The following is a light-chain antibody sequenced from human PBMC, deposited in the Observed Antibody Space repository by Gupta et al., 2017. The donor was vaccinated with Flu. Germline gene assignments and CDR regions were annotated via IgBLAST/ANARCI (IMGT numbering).Light chain of an antibody. CDR3: HQHYSSPPLT. Sequence: DIVMTQSPDSLAVSLGERATINCKSSQSVLFSSNNKNYLAWYQKKPGHPPKLLIYWASTREVGVPARCSGSGCGRDYTLPTSSRQEEDAAVYYCHQHYSSPPLTFGGGTKVEIK. CDR1: QSVLFSSNNKNY. CDR2: WAS. V-gene: IGKV4-1*01. J-gene: IGKJ4*01.